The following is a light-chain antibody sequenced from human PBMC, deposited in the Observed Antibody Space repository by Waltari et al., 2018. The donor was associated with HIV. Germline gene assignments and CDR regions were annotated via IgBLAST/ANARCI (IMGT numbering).Light chain of an antibody. J-gene: IGLJ2*01. V-gene: IGLV3-9*01. CDR3: QVWDSGAVV. Sequence: SFDLTQPVSLLVTLGRTARMTCGGDDIGNKNVHWYHQRPGQAPMFVIYRDTNRPSGVRERISSSNSDNTATLTITRVQAGDEGHYYCQVWDSGAVVFGGGTELTVL. CDR2: RDT. CDR1: DIGNKN.